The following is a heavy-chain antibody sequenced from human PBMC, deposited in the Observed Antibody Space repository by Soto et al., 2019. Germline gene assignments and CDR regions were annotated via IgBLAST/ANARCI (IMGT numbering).Heavy chain of an antibody. D-gene: IGHD1-26*01. Sequence: EVQLVESGGGLVQPGGSLRLSCAVSGSIFSDHYMDWVRQAPGKGLEWVGRIGKKANNYATEYAASVKGRFTISRDDSKNSLYLQLNSLKAEDTAVYSCTRGYSGVSIYAFDIWGPGTTVTVSS. V-gene: IGHV3-72*01. J-gene: IGHJ3*02. CDR2: IGKKANNYAT. CDR1: GSIFSDHY. CDR3: TRGYSGVSIYAFDI.